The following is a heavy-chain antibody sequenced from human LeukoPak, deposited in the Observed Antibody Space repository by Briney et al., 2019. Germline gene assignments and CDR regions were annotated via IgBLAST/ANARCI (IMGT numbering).Heavy chain of an antibody. Sequence: PGGSLRLSCAASVFTFSNYAMSWVRQAPGKGREWVSAIIDSGASTYYADSVQGRFTLSRDNSKNTLHLEMNSLRGEDTAIYHCAKVRVVGDYNWFFDLWGRGTQVTVSS. CDR3: AKVRVVGDYNWFFDL. CDR2: IIDSGAST. D-gene: IGHD4-17*01. V-gene: IGHV3-23*01. J-gene: IGHJ2*01. CDR1: VFTFSNYA.